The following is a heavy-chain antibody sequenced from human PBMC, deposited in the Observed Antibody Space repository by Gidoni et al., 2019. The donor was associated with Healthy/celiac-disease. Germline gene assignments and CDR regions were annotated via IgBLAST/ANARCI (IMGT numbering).Heavy chain of an antibody. CDR2: ISSSSSTI. CDR1: GFTFSSYS. CDR3: ARDMGYSYGLGASHY. D-gene: IGHD5-18*01. Sequence: EVQLVESGGGLVQPGGSLRLSCAASGFTFSSYSMNWVRQAPGKGLEGVSYISSSSSTIYYADSVKGRFTISRDNAKNSLYLQMNSLRDEDTAVYYCARDMGYSYGLGASHYWGQGTLVTVSS. V-gene: IGHV3-48*02. J-gene: IGHJ4*02.